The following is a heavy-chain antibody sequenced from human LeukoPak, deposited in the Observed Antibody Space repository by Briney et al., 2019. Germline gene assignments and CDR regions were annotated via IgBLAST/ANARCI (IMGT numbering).Heavy chain of an antibody. V-gene: IGHV3-23*01. CDR3: ANGRYYYDSSGMVY. CDR1: GFTFSSYA. J-gene: IGHJ4*02. D-gene: IGHD3-22*01. CDR2: ISVSGGST. Sequence: PGGSLRLSCAASGFTFSSYAMSWVRQAPGEGVEWGSAISVSGGSTYYADSVKGRFTISRDNSKNTLYLQMNSLRAEDTAVYYCANGRYYYDSSGMVYWGQGTLVTVSS.